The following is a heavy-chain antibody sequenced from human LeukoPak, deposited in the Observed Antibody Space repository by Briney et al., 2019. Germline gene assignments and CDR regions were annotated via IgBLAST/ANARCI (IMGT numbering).Heavy chain of an antibody. D-gene: IGHD6-19*01. CDR2: INPSGGST. Sequence: ASVKVSCKASGYTFTSYYMHWVRQAPGQGLEWMGIINPSGGSTSYAQKFQGRVTMTRDTSTSTVYMELSSLRSEDTAVYYCARAGAGLAVAGQGDYWGQGTLVTVSS. J-gene: IGHJ4*02. V-gene: IGHV1-46*01. CDR1: GYTFTSYY. CDR3: ARAGAGLAVAGQGDY.